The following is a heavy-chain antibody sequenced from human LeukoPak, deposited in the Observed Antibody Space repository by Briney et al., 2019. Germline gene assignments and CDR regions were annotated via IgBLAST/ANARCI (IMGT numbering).Heavy chain of an antibody. Sequence: ASVKVSCKASGFSITSYGISWVRQAPGQGLEWMGWISAYNGNTNYAQKFQGRVTMTTDTSTSTAYMEVRSLRSDDTAVYYCARGPCGGDCYWVDYWGQGTLVTVSS. V-gene: IGHV1-18*01. J-gene: IGHJ4*02. CDR2: ISAYNGNT. D-gene: IGHD2-21*01. CDR3: ARGPCGGDCYWVDY. CDR1: GFSITSYG.